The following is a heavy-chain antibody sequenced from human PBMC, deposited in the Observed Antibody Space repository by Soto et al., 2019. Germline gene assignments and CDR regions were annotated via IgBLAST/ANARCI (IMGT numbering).Heavy chain of an antibody. Sequence: ASVKASCKASGYTFSAYYIHCVRQAPGQGLEWMGWINPNSGGTNYAQKFQGWVTMTRDTSISTAYMELSRLRSDDTAVYYCARDCSGGSCGYYFDYWGQGTLVTVSS. D-gene: IGHD2-15*01. CDR2: INPNSGGT. V-gene: IGHV1-2*04. CDR1: GYTFSAYY. CDR3: ARDCSGGSCGYYFDY. J-gene: IGHJ4*02.